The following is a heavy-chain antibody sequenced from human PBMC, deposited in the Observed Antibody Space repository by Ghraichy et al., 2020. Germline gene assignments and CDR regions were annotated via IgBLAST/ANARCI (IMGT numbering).Heavy chain of an antibody. CDR3: ARGFYYFDY. CDR1: GGSFSGYY. CDR2: INHSGST. Sequence: SETLSLTCAVYGGSFSGYYWSWIRQPPGKGLEWIGEINHSGSTNYNPSLKSRVTISVDTSKNQFSLKLSSVTAADTAVYYCARGFYYFDYWGQGTLVTVSS. V-gene: IGHV4-34*01. J-gene: IGHJ4*02.